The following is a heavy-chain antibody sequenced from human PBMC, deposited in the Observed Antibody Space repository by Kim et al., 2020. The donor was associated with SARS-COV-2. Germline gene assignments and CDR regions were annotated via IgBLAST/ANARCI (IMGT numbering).Heavy chain of an antibody. D-gene: IGHD6-13*01. CDR3: AREGEQQLVIDY. V-gene: IGHV4-31*02. J-gene: IGHJ4*02. Sequence: YYNPSLKSRVTISVDTSKNQFSLKLSSVTAADTAVYYCAREGEQQLVIDYWGQGTLVTVSS.